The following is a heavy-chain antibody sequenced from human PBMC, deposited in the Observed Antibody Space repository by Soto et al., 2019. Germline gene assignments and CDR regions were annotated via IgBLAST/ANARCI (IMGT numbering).Heavy chain of an antibody. Sequence: QVQLVQSGAEVKKPGSSVKVSCKASGGTFSSYAISWVRQAPGQGLEWMGGIIPIFGTANYAQKFQGRVTITADESTSTAYMELSSLRSEDTAVYYCAREKRGLTGYPGYYYYYGMDVWGQGTTVTVSS. D-gene: IGHD3-9*01. CDR3: AREKRGLTGYPGYYYYYGMDV. CDR2: IIPIFGTA. J-gene: IGHJ6*02. V-gene: IGHV1-69*01. CDR1: GGTFSSYA.